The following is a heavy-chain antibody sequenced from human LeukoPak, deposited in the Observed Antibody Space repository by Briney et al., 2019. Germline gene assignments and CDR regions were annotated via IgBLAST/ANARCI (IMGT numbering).Heavy chain of an antibody. V-gene: IGHV4-39*01. Sequence: PSGTLSLTCTVSGGSISSSSYYWGWIRQPPGKGLEWIGSIYFSGSTYYNPSLKSRVTISVDTSKNQFSLKLSSVTAADTAVYYCARLEMATTTFDYWGQGTLVTVSS. CDR2: IYFSGST. D-gene: IGHD5-24*01. CDR1: GGSISSSSYY. CDR3: ARLEMATTTFDY. J-gene: IGHJ4*02.